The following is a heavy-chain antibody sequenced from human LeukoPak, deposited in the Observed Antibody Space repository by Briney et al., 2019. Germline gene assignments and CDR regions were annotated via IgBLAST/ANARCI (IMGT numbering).Heavy chain of an antibody. V-gene: IGHV1-18*01. CDR3: ARDSGAGGEYNWNYRGAFDI. CDR1: GYTFTSYG. Sequence: ASVKVSCKTSGYTFTSYGISWVRQAPGQGLEWMGWISAYNGNTNYAQKLQGRVTMTTDTSTSTAYMELRSLRSDDTAVYYCARDSGAGGEYNWNYRGAFDIWGQGTMVTVSS. CDR2: ISAYNGNT. D-gene: IGHD1-7*01. J-gene: IGHJ3*02.